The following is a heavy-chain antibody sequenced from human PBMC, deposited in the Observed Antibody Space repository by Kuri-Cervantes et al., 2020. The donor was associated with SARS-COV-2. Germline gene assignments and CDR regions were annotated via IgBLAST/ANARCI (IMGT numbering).Heavy chain of an antibody. Sequence: ASVKVSCRASGYTFTSYGISWVRQAPGQGLEWMGWISGYNGDTEYAQILQGRVTMTTDTSTSTAYMELRSLTSDDTAVYYCATHDSRGYYYDYWGQGTLVTVS. D-gene: IGHD3-22*01. V-gene: IGHV1-18*01. J-gene: IGHJ4*02. CDR1: GYTFTSYG. CDR3: ATHDSRGYYYDY. CDR2: ISGYNGDT.